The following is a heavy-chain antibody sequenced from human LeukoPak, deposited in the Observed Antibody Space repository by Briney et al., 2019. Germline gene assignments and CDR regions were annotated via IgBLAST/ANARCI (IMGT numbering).Heavy chain of an antibody. CDR2: ISWNSGSI. V-gene: IGHV3-9*01. J-gene: IGHJ4*02. CDR3: AKDMEGIVGAAPTFDY. D-gene: IGHD1-26*01. Sequence: GGSLRLSCAASGFTFDDYAMHWVRQAPGKGLEWVSGISWNSGSIGYADSVKGRFTISRDNAKNSLYLQMNSLRAEDTALYYCAKDMEGIVGAAPTFDYWGQGTLVTVSS. CDR1: GFTFDDYA.